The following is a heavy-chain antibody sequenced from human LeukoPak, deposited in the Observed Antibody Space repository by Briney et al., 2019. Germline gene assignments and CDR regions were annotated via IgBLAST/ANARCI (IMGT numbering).Heavy chain of an antibody. J-gene: IGHJ6*03. CDR2: ISSSSSLI. V-gene: IGHV3-48*01. D-gene: IGHD1-1*01. Sequence: GSLRLSFAASGFTFVSYNMNWVRQAPGKGLEWVSYISSSSSLIYYAGSVKGRFTVSRDSAKRSLYLQMNSLRAEDTAVYYCARDGNRDGDMDVWGKGTTVTVSS. CDR3: ARDGNRDGDMDV. CDR1: GFTFVSYN.